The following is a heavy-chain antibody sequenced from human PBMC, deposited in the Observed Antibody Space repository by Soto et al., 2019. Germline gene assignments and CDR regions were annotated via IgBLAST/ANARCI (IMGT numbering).Heavy chain of an antibody. V-gene: IGHV1-46*01. CDR3: ARDYLSSKSSLSYFDY. Sequence: QVLLVQSGAEVTRPGASLKVSCKASGYNFISHYIHWVRQAPGQGLEWMGFINPSGGSTTHAQNFQGGLSMTRDTSTSTVYMELSGLRSEDAAVYYCARDYLSSKSSLSYFDYWGQGTLVTVSS. CDR1: GYNFISHY. D-gene: IGHD2-2*01. CDR2: INPSGGST. J-gene: IGHJ4*02.